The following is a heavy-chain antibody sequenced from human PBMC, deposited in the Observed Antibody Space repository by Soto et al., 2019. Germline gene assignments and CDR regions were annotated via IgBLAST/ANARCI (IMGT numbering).Heavy chain of an antibody. CDR2: IIPIFPTP. CDR3: ARDNGRQLFGGNYYYITDI. V-gene: IGHV1-69*12. D-gene: IGHD5-18*01. Sequence: QVQLVQSGAEVKKPGSSVKVSCKASGGTFSSSAFSWVRQAPGQGLEWMGGIIPIFPTPDYGQRFQGRVSMNADESAGTVYLELRALGSEGSDVYFCARDNGRQLFGGNYYYITDIWGQGNTVTVPS. J-gene: IGHJ6*01. CDR1: GGTFSSSA.